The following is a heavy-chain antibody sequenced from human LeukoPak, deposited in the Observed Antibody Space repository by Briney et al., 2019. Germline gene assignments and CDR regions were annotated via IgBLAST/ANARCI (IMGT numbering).Heavy chain of an antibody. CDR2: ISGSSGII. CDR3: ARKRPNYFDY. J-gene: IGHJ4*02. CDR1: GGSFSGYY. V-gene: IGHV3-11*04. Sequence: LSLTCAVYGGSFSGYYWSWIRQAPGKGLEWVSYISGSSGIIDYADSVRGRFTISRDNAENSLYLQMNSLRAEDTALYYCARKRPNYFDYWGQGTLVTVSS.